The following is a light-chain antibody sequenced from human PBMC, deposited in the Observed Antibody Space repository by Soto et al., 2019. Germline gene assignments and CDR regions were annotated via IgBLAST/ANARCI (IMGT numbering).Light chain of an antibody. CDR1: QDITYW. V-gene: IGKV1D-12*01. J-gene: IGKJ4*01. CDR2: DAS. Sequence: DIQMTQSPSSVSASVGDRVTITCRASQDITYWLAWYQQPPGKVPKVLIYDASSLQGGVPSRFSGSGSGTYFTRTISSLQPEDSATYYCQQAHSFPLTFGGGTKVEIK. CDR3: QQAHSFPLT.